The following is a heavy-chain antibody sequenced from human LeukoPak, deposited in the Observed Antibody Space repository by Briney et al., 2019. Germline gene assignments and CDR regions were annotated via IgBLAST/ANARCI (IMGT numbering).Heavy chain of an antibody. Sequence: GGSLRLSCAASGFTFSSYSMIWVRQAPGKGLEWVSSITTRSSYIYYADSVKGRFTISRDNAKNSLYLQMNSLRAEDTAVYYCARDPGLGAVAGTLWGQGTLVTVSS. D-gene: IGHD6-19*01. V-gene: IGHV3-21*01. CDR3: ARDPGLGAVAGTL. CDR2: ITTRSSYI. CDR1: GFTFSSYS. J-gene: IGHJ1*01.